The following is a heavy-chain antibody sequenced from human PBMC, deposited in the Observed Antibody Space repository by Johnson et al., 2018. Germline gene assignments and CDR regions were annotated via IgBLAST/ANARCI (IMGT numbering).Heavy chain of an antibody. V-gene: IGHV3-21*01. J-gene: IGHJ3*02. CDR3: ARERRDGYNPNSDAFDI. CDR1: GFTFSSYS. D-gene: IGHD5-24*01. Sequence: EVQLLESGGGLVKPGGSLRLSCAASGFTFSSYSMNWVRQAPGKGLEWVSSISSSGSYIYYADSMKGRFTISRDNAKNSLYLQMNSLRAEETAVDYCARERRDGYNPNSDAFDIWGQGTMVTVSS. CDR2: ISSSGSYI.